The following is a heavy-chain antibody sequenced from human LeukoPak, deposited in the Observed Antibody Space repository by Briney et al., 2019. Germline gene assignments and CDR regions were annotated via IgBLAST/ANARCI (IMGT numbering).Heavy chain of an antibody. D-gene: IGHD6-19*01. CDR3: ARVAWLGKGCFDY. J-gene: IGHJ4*02. Sequence: PSETLSLTCTVSGYSISSGYYWGWIRQPPGKGLEWIGSIYHSGSTYYNPSLKSRVTISVDTSKNQFSLKLSSVTAADTAVYYCARVAWLGKGCFDYWGQGTLVTVSS. CDR2: IYHSGST. V-gene: IGHV4-38-2*02. CDR1: GYSISSGYY.